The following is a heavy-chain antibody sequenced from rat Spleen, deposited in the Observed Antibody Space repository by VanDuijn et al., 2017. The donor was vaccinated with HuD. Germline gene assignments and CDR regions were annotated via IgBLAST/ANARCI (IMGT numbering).Heavy chain of an antibody. D-gene: IGHD5-1*01. V-gene: IGHV5S10*01. CDR2: INYDGRST. Sequence: EVQLVESDGGLVQPGRSLKLSCAASGFTFSNYYMAWVRQSPKKGLEWVATINYDGRSTFYRDSVRDRFTISRDNAKSTLYLQMDSLRSEDTATYYCATENWDPYYWYFDFWGPGTMVTVSS. CDR1: GFTFSNYY. J-gene: IGHJ1*01. CDR3: ATENWDPYYWYFDF.